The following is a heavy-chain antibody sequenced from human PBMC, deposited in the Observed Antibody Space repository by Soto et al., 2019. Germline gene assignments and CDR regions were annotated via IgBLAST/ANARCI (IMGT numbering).Heavy chain of an antibody. Sequence: QVQLVESGGGVVQPGRSLRLSCAASGFTFSSYGMHWVRLAPGKGLEWVAVIWYDGSNKYYADSVKGRFTISRDNSKNTLYLQMNSLRAEDTAVYYCARDYGSGSANSPVDYWGQGTLVTVSS. V-gene: IGHV3-33*01. CDR1: GFTFSSYG. J-gene: IGHJ4*02. D-gene: IGHD3-10*01. CDR2: IWYDGSNK. CDR3: ARDYGSGSANSPVDY.